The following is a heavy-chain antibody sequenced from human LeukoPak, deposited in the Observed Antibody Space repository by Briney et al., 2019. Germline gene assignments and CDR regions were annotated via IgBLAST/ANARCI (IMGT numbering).Heavy chain of an antibody. D-gene: IGHD3-16*01. CDR1: GFIFGRHW. CDR2: IRQDGSEK. J-gene: IGHJ4*02. V-gene: IGHV3-7*03. Sequence: GGSLRLSCAASGFIFGRHWMNWVRQARGKGLEWVANIRQDGSEKNYVDSVKGRFTISRDNAKNSLFLQMDSLRAEDTAVYYCAGGAGWLIDYWGQGTLVTVSS. CDR3: AGGAGWLIDY.